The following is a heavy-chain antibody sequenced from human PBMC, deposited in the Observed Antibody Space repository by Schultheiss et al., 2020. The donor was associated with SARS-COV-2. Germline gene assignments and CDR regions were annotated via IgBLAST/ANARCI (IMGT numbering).Heavy chain of an antibody. J-gene: IGHJ4*02. CDR2: IYYSGST. D-gene: IGHD6-19*01. Sequence: TLSLTCTVSGGSISSGGYYWSWIRQHPGKGLEWIGYIYYSGSTYYNPSLKSLVTISVDTSKNQFSLKLSSVTAADTAVYYCARDLGSGWYSVDYWGQGTLVTVSS. CDR3: ARDLGSGWYSVDY. CDR1: GGSISSGGYY. V-gene: IGHV4-31*01.